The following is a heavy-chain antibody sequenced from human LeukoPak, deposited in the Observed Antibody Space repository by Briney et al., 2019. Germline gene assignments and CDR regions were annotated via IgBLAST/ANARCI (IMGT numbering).Heavy chain of an antibody. V-gene: IGHV3-7*04. CDR1: GFTFSSYS. CDR3: AGGRFGESLDY. Sequence: GGSLRLSCAASGFTFSSYSMNWVRQAPGKGLEWVANINQDGSEKYYVDSMKGRFTISRDNAKNSLYLQMNSLRDEDTAVYYCAGGRFGESLDYWGQGTLVTVSS. J-gene: IGHJ4*02. D-gene: IGHD3-10*01. CDR2: INQDGSEK.